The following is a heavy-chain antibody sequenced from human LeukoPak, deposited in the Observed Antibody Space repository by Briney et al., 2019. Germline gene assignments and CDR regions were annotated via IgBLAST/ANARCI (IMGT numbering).Heavy chain of an antibody. CDR3: AGTIAAAGPYNWFDP. D-gene: IGHD6-13*01. V-gene: IGHV4-4*09. CDR2: IYTSGST. J-gene: IGHJ5*02. Sequence: SETLSLTCTVSVGSISSYYWSWLRQPPGKGLEWIGYIYTSGSTNYNPSLKSRVTIAVDTSKNQFSLKLSSVTAADTAVYYCAGTIAAAGPYNWFDPWGQGTLVTVSS. CDR1: VGSISSYY.